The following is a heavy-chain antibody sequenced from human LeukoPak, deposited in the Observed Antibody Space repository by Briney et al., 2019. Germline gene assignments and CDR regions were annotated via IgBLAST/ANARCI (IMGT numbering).Heavy chain of an antibody. CDR1: GGSFSGYY. CDR3: ARRRSNVGSLRITMVRGVTPIDY. V-gene: IGHV4-34*01. Sequence: PSETLSLTCAVYGGSFSGYYWSWIRQPPGKGLEWIGEINHSGSTNYNPSLKSRVTISVDTSKNQFSLKLSSVTAADTAVYYCARRRSNVGSLRITMVRGVTPIDYWGQGTLVTVSS. J-gene: IGHJ4*02. CDR2: INHSGST. D-gene: IGHD3-10*01.